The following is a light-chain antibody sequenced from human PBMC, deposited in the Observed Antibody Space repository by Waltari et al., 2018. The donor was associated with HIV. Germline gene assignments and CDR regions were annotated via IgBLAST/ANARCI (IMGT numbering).Light chain of an antibody. V-gene: IGLV1-40*01. CDR1: SSNIGAGYH. CDR3: QSHDSSLSGYV. J-gene: IGLJ1*01. Sequence: QSVLTQPPSGSGAPAERVTISCTGRSSNIGAGYHVHWCQQLQGTAPKLLIYGNSNRPSVVPERFAGSRSGIPASLCNSGLQAEDEADYYCQSHDSSLSGYVFGTGTKVTVL. CDR2: GNS.